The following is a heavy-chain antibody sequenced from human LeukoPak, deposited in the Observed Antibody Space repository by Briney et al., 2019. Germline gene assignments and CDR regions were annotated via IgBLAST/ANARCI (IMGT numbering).Heavy chain of an antibody. Sequence: GGSLRLSCAASGFTFSSYAMNWVRQAPGKGLEWVSSISSSSSYIYYADSVKGRFTISRDNAKNSLYLQMNSLRAEDTAVYYCASYDSSGYYSKPYYYYGMDVWGQGTTVTVSS. V-gene: IGHV3-21*01. CDR2: ISSSSSYI. CDR1: GFTFSSYA. CDR3: ASYDSSGYYSKPYYYYGMDV. D-gene: IGHD3-22*01. J-gene: IGHJ6*02.